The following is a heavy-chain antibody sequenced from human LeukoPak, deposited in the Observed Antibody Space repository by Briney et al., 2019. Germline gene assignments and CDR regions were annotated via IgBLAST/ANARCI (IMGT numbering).Heavy chain of an antibody. CDR1: GFTFSNHG. V-gene: IGHV3-33*01. J-gene: IGHJ4*02. CDR2: IWYDGSKK. CDR3: ARATESDY. Sequence: GGSLRLSCAASGFTFSNHGMHWVRQTPGKGLEWMALIWYDGSKKYYADSVKGRFTISRDNSKNTLYLQMDSLRTEDTAFYYCARATESDYWGQGTLVTVSS.